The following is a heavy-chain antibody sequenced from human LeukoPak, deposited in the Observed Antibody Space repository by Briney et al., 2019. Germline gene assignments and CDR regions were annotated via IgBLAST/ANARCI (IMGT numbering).Heavy chain of an antibody. J-gene: IGHJ5*02. CDR2: IYYSGST. V-gene: IGHV4-30-4*01. CDR1: GGSISSDDYY. D-gene: IGHD4-17*01. CDR3: ARVVGRTVTTPWFDP. Sequence: SETLSLTCTVPGGSISSDDYYWSWIRQPPGKGLEWIGCIYYSGSTYYNPSLKSRVTISVDTSKNQFSLKLSSVTAADTAVYYCARVVGRTVTTPWFDPWGQGTLVTVSS.